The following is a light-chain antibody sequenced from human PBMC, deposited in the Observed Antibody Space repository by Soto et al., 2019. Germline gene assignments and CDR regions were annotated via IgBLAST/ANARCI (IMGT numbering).Light chain of an antibody. V-gene: IGKV3-11*01. Sequence: EIVLTQSPGTLSLSPGERATLSCRASQSVSNSLAWYQQKPGQPPRLLIYGASKRASAIPARFSGSGSGTDFTLTISSLEPEDFAVYSCQQRNNWPPTFGRGTKLEIK. CDR3: QQRNNWPPT. CDR1: QSVSNS. J-gene: IGKJ1*01. CDR2: GAS.